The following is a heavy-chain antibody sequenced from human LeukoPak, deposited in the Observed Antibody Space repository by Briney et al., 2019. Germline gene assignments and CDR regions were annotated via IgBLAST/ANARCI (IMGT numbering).Heavy chain of an antibody. CDR3: ARQISYTTFADFP. Sequence: PSETLSLTCTVSGGSITNTVYYWGWIRQPPGKGLEWIGTVYYSGTTHYNPSLKSRVTMSVDTSKNQFSLKVTSVTDADTAVYYCARQISYTTFADFPWGQGTLVTVSS. V-gene: IGHV4-39*01. D-gene: IGHD2/OR15-2a*01. J-gene: IGHJ5*02. CDR2: VYYSGTT. CDR1: GGSITNTVYY.